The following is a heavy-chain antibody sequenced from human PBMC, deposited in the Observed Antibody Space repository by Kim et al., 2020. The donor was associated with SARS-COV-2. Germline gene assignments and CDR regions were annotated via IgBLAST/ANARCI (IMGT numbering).Heavy chain of an antibody. CDR2: IYYSGST. CDR1: GGSISSYY. V-gene: IGHV4-59*01. CDR3: ARVTAYAGHWFDP. D-gene: IGHD2-2*01. J-gene: IGHJ5*02. Sequence: SETLSLTCTVSGGSISSYYWSWIRQPPGKGLEWIGYIYYSGSTNYNPSLKSRVTISVDTSKNQFSLKLSSVTAADTAVYYCARVTAYAGHWFDPWGQGTLVTVSA.